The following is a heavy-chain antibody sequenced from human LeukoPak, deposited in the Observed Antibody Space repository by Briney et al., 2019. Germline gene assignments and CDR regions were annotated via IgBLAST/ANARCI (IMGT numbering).Heavy chain of an antibody. Sequence: SETLSLTCAVYGGSFSGYYWSWIRQPPGKGLEWIGEIDHSGSTNYNPSLKSRVTISVDTSKNQFSLKLSSVTAADTAVYYCAGHHPRNTVDFWGQGTLVTVSS. CDR2: IDHSGST. CDR3: AGHHPRNTVDF. CDR1: GGSFSGYY. D-gene: IGHD2/OR15-2a*01. J-gene: IGHJ4*02. V-gene: IGHV4-34*01.